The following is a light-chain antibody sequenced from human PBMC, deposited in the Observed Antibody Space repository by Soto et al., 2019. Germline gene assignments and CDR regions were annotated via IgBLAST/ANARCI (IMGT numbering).Light chain of an antibody. V-gene: IGKV1-39*01. CDR3: QQGHSFPLT. Sequence: DIQMTQSPSSLSASVGDRVTITCRASQSISSYLNWYQQKPGKAPKLLIYAASSLQSGVPSRFSGSGSGTDFTLTISRLQPEDFATYYCQQGHSFPLTFGGGTKVDIK. J-gene: IGKJ4*01. CDR2: AAS. CDR1: QSISSY.